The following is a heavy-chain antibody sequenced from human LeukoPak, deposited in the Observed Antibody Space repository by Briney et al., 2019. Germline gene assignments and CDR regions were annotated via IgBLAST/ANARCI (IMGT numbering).Heavy chain of an antibody. D-gene: IGHD6-13*01. Sequence: QPGGSLRLSCTASGFIFNDFWMSWVRQAPGEGLEWVANIRQDGGAKNYVDSVKGRFTISRDNAKKSLYLQMNSLRAEDTAVYYCAPPPIAATGNWGQGTLVTVSS. CDR3: APPPIAATGN. V-gene: IGHV3-7*01. J-gene: IGHJ4*02. CDR2: IRQDGGAK. CDR1: GFIFNDFW.